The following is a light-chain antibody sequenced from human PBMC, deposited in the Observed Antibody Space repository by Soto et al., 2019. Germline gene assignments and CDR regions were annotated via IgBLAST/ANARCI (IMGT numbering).Light chain of an antibody. V-gene: IGLV2-14*01. CDR3: SSYTTSSTRV. CDR1: SSDIGIYKY. CDR2: EVT. J-gene: IGLJ1*01. Sequence: QSALTQPASVSGSPGQSIAISCTGSSSDIGIYKYVSWYQQHPGKVPKLIIYEVTNRPSGVSNRFSGSKSGNTASLTIPGLQAEDEADYYCSSYTTSSTRVFGPGTKVTVL.